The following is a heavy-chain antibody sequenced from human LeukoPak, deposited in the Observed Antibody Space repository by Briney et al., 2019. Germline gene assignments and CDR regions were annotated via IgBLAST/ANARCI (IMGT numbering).Heavy chain of an antibody. CDR1: GFTFSSYG. D-gene: IGHD3-22*01. CDR3: AKSSEPYYYDSSGPPPDY. J-gene: IGHJ4*02. CDR2: ISYDGSNK. V-gene: IGHV3-30*18. Sequence: GGSLRLSCAASGFTFSSYGMRWVRQAPGKGLEWVAVISYDGSNKYYADSVKGRFTISRDNSKNTLYLQMNSLRAEDTAVYYCAKSSEPYYYDSSGPPPDYWGQGTLVTVSS.